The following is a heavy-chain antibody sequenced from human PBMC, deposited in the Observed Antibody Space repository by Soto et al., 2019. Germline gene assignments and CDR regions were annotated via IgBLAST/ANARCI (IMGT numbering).Heavy chain of an antibody. V-gene: IGHV4-59*08. CDR2: IYYSGST. CDR1: GGSISSYY. Sequence: PSETLSLTCTVSGGSISSYYWSWIRQPPGKGLEWIGYIYYSGSTNYNPSLKSRVTISVDTSKNQFSLKLSSVTAADTAVYYCARHLGREIRNHYYYGMDVWGQGTTVTVSS. J-gene: IGHJ6*02. CDR3: ARHLGREIRNHYYYGMDV.